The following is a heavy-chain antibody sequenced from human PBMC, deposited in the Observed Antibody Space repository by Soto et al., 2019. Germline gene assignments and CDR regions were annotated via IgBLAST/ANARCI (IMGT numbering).Heavy chain of an antibody. Sequence: EVQLLQSGGGLVQPGGSLRLSCAASGFTFTSYSMTWVRQTPGKGLEWVAAVNPGGYSTYYADSVKGRFTISRDNSNKTLYLQMNSLRAEDTAVYYCEKDLRAGSGYDFDYRDQGTLVTVSS. D-gene: IGHD5-12*01. V-gene: IGHV3-23*01. J-gene: IGHJ4*02. CDR3: EKDLRAGSGYDFDY. CDR2: VNPGGYST. CDR1: GFTFTSYS.